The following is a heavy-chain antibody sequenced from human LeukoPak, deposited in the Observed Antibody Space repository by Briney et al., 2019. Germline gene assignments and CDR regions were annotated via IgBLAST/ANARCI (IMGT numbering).Heavy chain of an antibody. CDR1: GFTFSSFE. D-gene: IGHD2/OR15-2a*01. CDR3: ARDYSMVLDY. Sequence: PGGSLRLSCAASGFTFSSFEMNWVRQAPGKGLEWVSYISSSGSTIYYADSVKGRFTISRDNAKNSLYLQMNSLRAEDTAVYYCARDYSMVLDYWGQGTLVTVSS. J-gene: IGHJ4*02. V-gene: IGHV3-48*03. CDR2: ISSSGSTI.